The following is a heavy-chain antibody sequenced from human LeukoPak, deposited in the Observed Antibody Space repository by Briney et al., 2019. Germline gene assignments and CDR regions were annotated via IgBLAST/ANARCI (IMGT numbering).Heavy chain of an antibody. CDR1: GFTFDDYA. CDR3: ASSRGDSGSRYLDAFDI. J-gene: IGHJ3*02. CDR2: INWNGGST. D-gene: IGHD1-26*01. Sequence: GGSLRLSCAASGFTFDDYAMSWVRQAPGKGLEWVSGINWNGGSTGYADSVKGRFTISRDNAKNSLYLQMNSLRAEDTALYHCASSRGDSGSRYLDAFDIWGQGTMVTVSS. V-gene: IGHV3-20*01.